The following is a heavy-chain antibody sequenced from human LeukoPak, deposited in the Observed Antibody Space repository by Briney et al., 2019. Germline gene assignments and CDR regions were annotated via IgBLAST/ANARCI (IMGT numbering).Heavy chain of an antibody. CDR1: GFTFSSYG. D-gene: IGHD3-10*01. V-gene: IGHV3-33*01. Sequence: QPGGSLRLSCAASGFTFSSYGMHWVRQALGKGLEWVAVIWDDGSNKYYADSVKGRFTISRDNSKNTLYLQMNSLRAEDTAVYYCARDAEVRYYYGSVLLDYWGQGTLVTVSS. J-gene: IGHJ4*02. CDR2: IWDDGSNK. CDR3: ARDAEVRYYYGSVLLDY.